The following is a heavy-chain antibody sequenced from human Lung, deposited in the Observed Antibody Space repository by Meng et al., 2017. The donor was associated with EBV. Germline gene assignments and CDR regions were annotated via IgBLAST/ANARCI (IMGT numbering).Heavy chain of an antibody. CDR3: ARDRGYLYPSDF. Sequence: QVQLQEAGPGLVKPSQSLSLTCTVPGDSIGNGYFWSWIRQPPGKGLEWIGYIYNVGATYYNPSLRSRVSISVDMSMTRFSLKLTSVTAADTAMYYCARDRGYLYPSDFWGRGTLVTVSS. CDR1: GDSIGNGYF. V-gene: IGHV4-30-4*01. D-gene: IGHD5-18*01. J-gene: IGHJ4*02. CDR2: IYNVGAT.